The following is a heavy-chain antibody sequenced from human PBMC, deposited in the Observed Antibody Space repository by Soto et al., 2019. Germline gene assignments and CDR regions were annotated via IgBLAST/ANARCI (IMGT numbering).Heavy chain of an antibody. CDR2: IYYSGST. D-gene: IGHD6-19*01. CDR1: GGSISSGGYY. V-gene: IGHV4-31*03. J-gene: IGHJ4*02. Sequence: SETLSLTCTVSGGSISSGGYYWSWIRQHPGKGLEWIGYIYYSGSTYYNPSLKSRVTISVDTSKSQFSLKLSSVTAADTAVYYCARVYAAVAGISTDFDYWGQGTLVTVSS. CDR3: ARVYAAVAGISTDFDY.